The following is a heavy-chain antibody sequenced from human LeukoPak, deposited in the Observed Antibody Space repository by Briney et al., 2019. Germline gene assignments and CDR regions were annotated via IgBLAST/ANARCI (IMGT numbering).Heavy chain of an antibody. CDR2: IRNKANSYAT. Sequence: GGSLRLTCAASGFTFSGSAMHWVRQASGKGLEWVGRIRNKANSYATAYAASVKGRFTISRDDSKNTAYLQMNSLKTEDTAVYYCTSSYSDFWSGHYYMDVWGKGTRSPSP. CDR1: GFTFSGSA. CDR3: TSSYSDFWSGHYYMDV. D-gene: IGHD3-3*01. J-gene: IGHJ6*03. V-gene: IGHV3-73*01.